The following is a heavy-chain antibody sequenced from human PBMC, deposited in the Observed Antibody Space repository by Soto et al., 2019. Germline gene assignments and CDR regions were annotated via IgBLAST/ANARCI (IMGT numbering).Heavy chain of an antibody. J-gene: IGHJ6*02. V-gene: IGHV4-34*01. CDR1: GGSFSGYY. CDR3: ARLPMVRGVIPDYYYYGMDV. CDR2: INHSGST. D-gene: IGHD3-10*01. Sequence: SETLSLTCAVYGGSFSGYYWSWIRQPPGKGLEWIGEINHSGSTNYNPSLKSRVTISVDTSKNQFSLKLSSVTAADTAVYYCARLPMVRGVIPDYYYYGMDVWGQGTTVT.